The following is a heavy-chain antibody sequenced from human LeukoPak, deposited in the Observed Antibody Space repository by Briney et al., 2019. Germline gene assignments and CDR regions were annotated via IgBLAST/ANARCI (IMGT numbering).Heavy chain of an antibody. D-gene: IGHD5-18*01. J-gene: IGHJ4*02. Sequence: GRSLRLSCAASGFTFSRYAMHGVRQAPAKGLERVAVISYDGSNKYYADYVKRRFTISRDNSKNTQYLQMNSLRAEDTAVYYCASRKDTRHLPDYWGKGTLVSVFS. CDR3: ASRKDTRHLPDY. CDR1: GFTFSRYA. V-gene: IGHV3-30-3*01. CDR2: ISYDGSNK.